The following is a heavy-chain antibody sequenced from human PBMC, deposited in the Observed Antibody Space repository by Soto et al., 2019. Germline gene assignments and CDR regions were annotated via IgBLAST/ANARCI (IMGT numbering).Heavy chain of an antibody. CDR1: GFTFSDYG. CDR3: AKEGPIAVADSGIDY. J-gene: IGHJ4*02. Sequence: GGSLRLSCAASGFTFSDYGMHWVRQAPGKGLEWVAFISYDGRSTFYADSVKGRFTISRDNSKNTLYLQMNSLRAEDTAVYYCAKEGPIAVADSGIDYWGQGTLVTVSS. V-gene: IGHV3-30*18. CDR2: ISYDGRST. D-gene: IGHD6-13*01.